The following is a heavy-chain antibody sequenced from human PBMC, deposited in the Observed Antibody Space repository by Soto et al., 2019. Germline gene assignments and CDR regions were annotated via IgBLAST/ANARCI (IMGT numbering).Heavy chain of an antibody. V-gene: IGHV3-21*01. CDR2: ISSSSSYI. CDR1: GFTFSSYA. D-gene: IGHD6-13*01. J-gene: IGHJ5*02. Sequence: GGSLRLSCAASGFTFSSYAMSWVRQAPGKGLEWVSSISSSSSYIYYADSVKGRFTISRDNAKNSLYPQMNSLRAEDTAVYYCARHPERIAQIGWFDPWGQGTLVTVSS. CDR3: ARHPERIAQIGWFDP.